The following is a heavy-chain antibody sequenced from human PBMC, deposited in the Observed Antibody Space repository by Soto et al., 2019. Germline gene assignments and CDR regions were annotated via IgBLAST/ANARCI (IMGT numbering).Heavy chain of an antibody. V-gene: IGHV3-30-3*01. J-gene: IGHJ4*02. Sequence: GGSLRLSSAASGFTFSSYAMHWVRQAPGKGLEWVAVISYDGSNKYYADSVKGRFTISRDNSKNTLYLQMNSLRAEDTAVYYCARGRGWYRSYFDYWGQGTLVTVSS. CDR2: ISYDGSNK. CDR3: ARGRGWYRSYFDY. D-gene: IGHD6-19*01. CDR1: GFTFSSYA.